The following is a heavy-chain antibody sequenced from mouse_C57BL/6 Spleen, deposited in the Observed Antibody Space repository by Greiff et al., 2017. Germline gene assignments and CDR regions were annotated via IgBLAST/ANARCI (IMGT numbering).Heavy chain of an antibody. J-gene: IGHJ4*01. CDR1: GYTFTSYW. CDR3: ARRAYYSNYFYAMDY. CDR2: IYPGSGST. D-gene: IGHD2-5*01. Sequence: QVQLQQPGAELVKPGASVKMSCKASGYTFTSYWITWVKQRPGQGLEWIGDIYPGSGSTNYNEKFKSKATLTVDTSSSTAYMQLSSLTSEDSAVXYRARRAYYSNYFYAMDYWGQGTSVTVSS. V-gene: IGHV1-55*01.